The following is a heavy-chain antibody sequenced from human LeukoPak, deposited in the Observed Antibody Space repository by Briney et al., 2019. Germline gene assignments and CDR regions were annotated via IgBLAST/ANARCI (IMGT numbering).Heavy chain of an antibody. V-gene: IGHV3-48*01. CDR3: AKVGSGNDYY. J-gene: IGHJ4*02. CDR2: ISSSSSTI. Sequence: GGSLRLSCAASGFTFSSYSMNWVRQAPGKGLEWVSYISSSSSTIYYADSVKGRFAISRDNSKNMLYLQMNSLRTEDTAVYYCAKVGSGNDYYWGQGTLVTVSS. D-gene: IGHD5-12*01. CDR1: GFTFSSYS.